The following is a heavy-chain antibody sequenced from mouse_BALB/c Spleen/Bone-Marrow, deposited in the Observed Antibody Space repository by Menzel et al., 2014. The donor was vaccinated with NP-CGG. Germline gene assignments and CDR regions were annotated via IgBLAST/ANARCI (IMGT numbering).Heavy chain of an antibody. J-gene: IGHJ2*01. CDR3: ARNYGSSLDY. CDR2: IDPANGNT. CDR1: GFNIEDSY. D-gene: IGHD1-1*01. V-gene: IGHV14-3*02. Sequence: VQLQQSGAEIVKPGASVKSSCTTSGFNIEDSYIYWMKQRPEQGLEWIGRIDPANGNTKYDPKFQGKATITVDTSSATAYLQLNSLTSEDTAVYYCARNYGSSLDYWGQSTTLTVSS.